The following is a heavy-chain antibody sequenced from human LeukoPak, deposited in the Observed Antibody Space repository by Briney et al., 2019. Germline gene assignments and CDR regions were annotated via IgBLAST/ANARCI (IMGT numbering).Heavy chain of an antibody. J-gene: IGHJ3*02. Sequence: IPSETLSLTCAVYGGSFSGYSWSWIRQPPGKGLEWIGEINHSGSTNYNPSLKSRVTISVDTSKNQFSLKLSSVTAADTAVYYCAREPYHTANAFDIWGQGTMVTVSS. V-gene: IGHV4-34*01. D-gene: IGHD1-14*01. CDR1: GGSFSGYS. CDR2: INHSGST. CDR3: AREPYHTANAFDI.